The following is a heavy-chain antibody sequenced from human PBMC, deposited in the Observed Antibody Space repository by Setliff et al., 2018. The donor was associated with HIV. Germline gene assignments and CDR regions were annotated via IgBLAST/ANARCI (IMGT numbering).Heavy chain of an antibody. CDR1: GGSISSYY. CDR2: IYYSGST. V-gene: IGHV4-59*01. Sequence: PSETLSLTCTVSGGSISSYYWSWIRQPPGKGLEWIGYIYYSGSTNYNPSLKSRVTISVDTSKNQFSLKLNSVTAADTAVYYCARDSDLDYSSSARWYFDLWGRGTLVTVSS. J-gene: IGHJ2*01. CDR3: ARDSDLDYSSSARWYFDL. D-gene: IGHD6-6*01.